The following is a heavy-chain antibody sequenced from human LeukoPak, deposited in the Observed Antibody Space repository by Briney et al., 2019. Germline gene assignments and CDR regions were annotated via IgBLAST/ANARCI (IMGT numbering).Heavy chain of an antibody. CDR3: ARELGNSGYYGVDY. CDR1: GYTFTGYY. D-gene: IGHD3-22*01. Sequence: ASVKVSCKASGYTFTGYYMHWVRQAPGQGPEWVGWINPNSGDTTYAQNFQGWVTMTRDTSITTAYMELSRLRSDNSAVYYCARELGNSGYYGVDYWGQGTLVTVSS. J-gene: IGHJ4*02. V-gene: IGHV1-2*04. CDR2: INPNSGDT.